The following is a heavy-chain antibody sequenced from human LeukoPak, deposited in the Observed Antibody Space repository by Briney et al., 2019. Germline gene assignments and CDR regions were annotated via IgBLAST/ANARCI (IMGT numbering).Heavy chain of an antibody. CDR3: ARGLVGATTPDAFDI. CDR1: GGSISSGDYY. D-gene: IGHD1-26*01. Sequence: SETLSLTCTVSGGSISSGDYYWRWIRQPPGKGLEWIGYIYYSGSTYYNPSLKSRVTISVDTSKNQFSLKLSSVTAADTAVYYCARGLVGATTPDAFDIWGQGAMVTVSS. CDR2: IYYSGST. J-gene: IGHJ3*02. V-gene: IGHV4-30-4*01.